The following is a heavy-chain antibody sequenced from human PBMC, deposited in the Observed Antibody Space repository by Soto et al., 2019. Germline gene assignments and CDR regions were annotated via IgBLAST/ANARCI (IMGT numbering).Heavy chain of an antibody. J-gene: IGHJ6*02. V-gene: IGHV5-10-1*01. CDR2: IDPSDSYT. Sequence: GESLKISCKGSGYSFTSYWISWVRQMPGKGLEWMGRIDPSDSYTNYSPSFQGHVTISADKSISTAYLQWSGLKASDTAMYYCARLGLAADDPQYHYYYGMVVRGQGTTVTVSS. CDR3: ARLGLAADDPQYHYYYGMVV. D-gene: IGHD6-13*01. CDR1: GYSFTSYW.